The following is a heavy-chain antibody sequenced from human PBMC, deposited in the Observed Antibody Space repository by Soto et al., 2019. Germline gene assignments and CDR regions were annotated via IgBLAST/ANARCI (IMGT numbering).Heavy chain of an antibody. CDR1: GGSISSSSYY. Sequence: QLQLQESGPGLVKPSETLSLTCTVSGGSISSSSYYWGWIRQPPGKGLEWIGSIYYSGSTYYNPSLKSRVTISVDTSKNQFSLKLSSVTAADTAVYYCARLLFRWFGEGFGDVWGQGTTVTVSS. CDR3: ARLLFRWFGEGFGDV. V-gene: IGHV4-39*01. J-gene: IGHJ6*02. D-gene: IGHD3-10*01. CDR2: IYYSGST.